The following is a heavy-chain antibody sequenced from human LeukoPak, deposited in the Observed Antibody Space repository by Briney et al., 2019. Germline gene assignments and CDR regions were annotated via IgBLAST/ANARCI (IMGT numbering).Heavy chain of an antibody. CDR2: IYYSGST. J-gene: IGHJ4*02. CDR3: ARGSSSWYGGYFDY. V-gene: IGHV4-39*01. D-gene: IGHD6-13*01. CDR1: SGSLISNSYF. Sequence: PSETLSLTCTVSSGSLISNSYFWGWIRQPPGKGLDWIGIIYYSGSTYYNPSLKSRVTISVDTSKNQFSLKLSSVTAADTAVYYCARGSSSWYGGYFDYWGQGTLVTVSS.